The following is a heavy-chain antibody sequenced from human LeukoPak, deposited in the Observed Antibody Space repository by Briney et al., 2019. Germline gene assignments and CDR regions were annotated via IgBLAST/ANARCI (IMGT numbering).Heavy chain of an antibody. CDR1: GFTFSDAW. D-gene: IGHD5-18*01. CDR2: IDPSDSET. J-gene: IGHJ4*02. V-gene: IGHV5-51*01. Sequence: GGSLRLSCVASGFTFSDAWMSWVRQAPGKGLEWMGIIDPSDSETRCTPSFQGQVTISVDKSLTTADLQWNSLKASDTAMYYCARQTAMGRSGDYWGQGTLVTVSS. CDR3: ARQTAMGRSGDY.